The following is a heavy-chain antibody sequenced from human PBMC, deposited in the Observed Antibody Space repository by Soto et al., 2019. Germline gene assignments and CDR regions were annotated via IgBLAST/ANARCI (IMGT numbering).Heavy chain of an antibody. J-gene: IGHJ4*02. CDR3: SYYYGSGSYYKRDY. D-gene: IGHD3-10*01. CDR2: IYSGGST. V-gene: IGHV3-66*01. CDR1: GFTVSSNY. Sequence: GGSLRLSCAASGFTVSSNYMSWVRQAPGKGLEWVSVIYSGGSTYYADSVKGRFTISRDNSKNTRYLQMNSLRAEDTAVYYCSYYYGSGSYYKRDYWGQGTLVTVSS.